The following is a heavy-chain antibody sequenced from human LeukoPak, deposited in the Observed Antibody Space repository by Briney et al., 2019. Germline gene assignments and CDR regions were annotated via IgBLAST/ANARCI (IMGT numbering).Heavy chain of an antibody. Sequence: PSETLSLTCTVSGGSISSYYWNWVRQPPGKGLEWIGYIFYSGSTKYGPSLNSRVTISLDTSKNQFSLSLNSVTAADTAVYYCARQPSGYYGDSGYYPYYFDYWGQGILVTVSS. D-gene: IGHD3-22*01. CDR3: ARQPSGYYGDSGYYPYYFDY. J-gene: IGHJ4*02. V-gene: IGHV4-59*08. CDR1: GGSISSYY. CDR2: IFYSGST.